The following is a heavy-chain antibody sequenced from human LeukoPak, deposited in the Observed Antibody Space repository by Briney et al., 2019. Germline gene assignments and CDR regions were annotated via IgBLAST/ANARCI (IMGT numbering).Heavy chain of an antibody. CDR1: GFTFSSYW. CDR3: AKDRYGSGIYYFDY. Sequence: GGSLRLSCAASGFTFSSYWMSWVRQAPGKGLEWVANIKQDGSEKYYVDSVKGRFTISRDNAKNSLYLQMNSLRAEDTAVYYCAKDRYGSGIYYFDYWGQGTLVTVSS. J-gene: IGHJ4*02. V-gene: IGHV3-7*01. CDR2: IKQDGSEK. D-gene: IGHD3-10*01.